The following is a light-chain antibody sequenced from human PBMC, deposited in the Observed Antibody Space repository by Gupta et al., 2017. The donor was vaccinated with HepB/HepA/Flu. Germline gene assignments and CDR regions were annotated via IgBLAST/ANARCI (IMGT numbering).Light chain of an antibody. Sequence: EIVLTQSPATLSLSPGERATLSCRASQSASSYLAWYQQKPGQAPRLLIYDASNRATCIPARFSGSGSGTDFTLTISSLEPEDFAVYYCQQRSNWLTFGGGTKVEIK. J-gene: IGKJ4*01. CDR2: DAS. CDR1: QSASSY. V-gene: IGKV3-11*01. CDR3: QQRSNWLT.